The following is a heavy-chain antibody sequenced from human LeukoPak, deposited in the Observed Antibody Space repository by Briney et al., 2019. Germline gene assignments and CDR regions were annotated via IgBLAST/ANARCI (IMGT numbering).Heavy chain of an antibody. V-gene: IGHV3-21*01. Sequence: GSLRLSCPASGFTFGSFTMNWVRQAPGKGLEWVASISSSSSYISYADSVKGRFTISRDNTKDSLYLQMNSLRAEDTAAYYCARDGGEIVVVVATTKPLDNWGQGTLVTASS. J-gene: IGHJ4*02. CDR1: GFTFGSFT. D-gene: IGHD2-15*01. CDR2: ISSSSSYI. CDR3: ARDGGEIVVVVATTKPLDN.